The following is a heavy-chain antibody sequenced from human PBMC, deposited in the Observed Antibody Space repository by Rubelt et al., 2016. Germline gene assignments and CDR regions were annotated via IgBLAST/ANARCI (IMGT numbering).Heavy chain of an antibody. Sequence: QVQLVQSGAEVKKPGASVKVSCKASGYTFTSYDINWVRQATGQGLEWMGYINTRTRNPTYAQGFRGRFVFSLDTSVTTLYLEITSLKAEDTAIYYCARDRNYISFDTWGQGTLVTVSS. CDR3: ARDRNYISFDT. J-gene: IGHJ3*02. CDR2: INTRTRNP. D-gene: IGHD1-7*01. V-gene: IGHV7-4-1*02. CDR1: GYTFTSYD.